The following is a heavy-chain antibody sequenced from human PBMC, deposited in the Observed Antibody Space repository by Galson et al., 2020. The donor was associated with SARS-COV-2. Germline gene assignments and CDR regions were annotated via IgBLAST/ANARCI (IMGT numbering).Heavy chain of an antibody. V-gene: IGHV2-5*02. J-gene: IGHJ6*02. CDR1: GFSLSTSGVG. CDR2: IYWDDDK. D-gene: IGHD2-8*01. Sequence: SGPTLVKPTQTLTLTCTFSGFSLSTSGVGVGWIRQPPGKALEWLAPIYWDDDKSYSPSMTSRLTITKDTSKNQVVLTMTNMDPVDTATYYCAHNGVGFYYYGMDVWGQGTTVTVSS. CDR3: AHNGVGFYYYGMDV.